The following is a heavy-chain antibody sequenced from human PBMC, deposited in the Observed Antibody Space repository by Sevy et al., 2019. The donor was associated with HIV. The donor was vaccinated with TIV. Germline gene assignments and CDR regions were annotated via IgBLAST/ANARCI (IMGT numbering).Heavy chain of an antibody. V-gene: IGHV4-59*01. Sequence: SETLSLTCTLSGGSFSDYYWTWIRQSPGKGLEWIGYIYGDGIVDYNRSLKSRGSILKDRSRSQLSLRLSSVTAADTAVYYCARRALGGPDIWGPGTMVTVSS. CDR1: GGSFSDYY. CDR3: ARRALGGPDI. J-gene: IGHJ3*02. D-gene: IGHD6-25*01. CDR2: IYGDGIV.